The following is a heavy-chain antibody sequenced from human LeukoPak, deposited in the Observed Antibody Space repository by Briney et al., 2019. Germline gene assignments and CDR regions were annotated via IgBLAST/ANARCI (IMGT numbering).Heavy chain of an antibody. CDR1: GGSISGYY. V-gene: IGHV4-59*08. Sequence: SETLSLTCTGSGGSISGYYWSWLRQPPGKGLEWIGYTYYSGSTNYNPSLKSRVTISVDTSKNQFSMKLSAVTAADTAVYYCARHDGGLDACDIWGQGTMVTVSS. D-gene: IGHD2-15*01. CDR3: ARHDGGLDACDI. CDR2: TYYSGST. J-gene: IGHJ3*02.